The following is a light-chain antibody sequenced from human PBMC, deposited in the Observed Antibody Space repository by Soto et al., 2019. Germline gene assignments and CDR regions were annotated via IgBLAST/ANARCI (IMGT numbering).Light chain of an antibody. CDR1: QSVSGN. CDR2: GSS. V-gene: IGKV3-15*01. CDR3: QQYNNWPLYT. Sequence: EIAMTQSPVTLSVSPGERATLSCRASQSVSGNLAWYQQKPGQAPRLLIYGSSTRATGIPARFSGSGSGTEFTLTISSLQSEDFAVYYCQQYNNWPLYTFGRGTKLEIK. J-gene: IGKJ2*01.